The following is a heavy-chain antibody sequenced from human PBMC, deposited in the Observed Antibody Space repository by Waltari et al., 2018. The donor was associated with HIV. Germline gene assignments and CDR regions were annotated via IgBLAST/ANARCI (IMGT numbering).Heavy chain of an antibody. J-gene: IGHJ4*02. D-gene: IGHD3-9*01. V-gene: IGHV4-61*02. Sequence: QVQLQESGPGLVKPSQTLSLTCTVSGGSISSGRYYWSWNRQPAGKGLEWIGRIYTSGSTNYNPSLKSRVTISVDTSKNQFSLKLSSVTAADTAVYYCARAPGYYDILTGYYNPYYFDYWGQGTLVTVSS. CDR3: ARAPGYYDILTGYYNPYYFDY. CDR2: IYTSGST. CDR1: GGSISSGRYY.